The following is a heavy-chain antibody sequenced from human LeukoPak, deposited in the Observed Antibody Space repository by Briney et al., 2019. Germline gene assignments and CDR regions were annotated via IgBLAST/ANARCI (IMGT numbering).Heavy chain of an antibody. Sequence: PSETLSLTCTVSGGSISSYYWSWIRQPPGKGLEWIASGDYSGGTYYNPSLESRVAISADMSKNQISLKLTSVTGADTAVYYCAGERGEEYSSGWYKTNYFYNWGQGIRVTVSS. CDR1: GGSISSYY. CDR3: AGERGEEYSSGWYKTNYFYN. D-gene: IGHD6-19*01. CDR2: GDYSGGT. J-gene: IGHJ4*02. V-gene: IGHV4-59*12.